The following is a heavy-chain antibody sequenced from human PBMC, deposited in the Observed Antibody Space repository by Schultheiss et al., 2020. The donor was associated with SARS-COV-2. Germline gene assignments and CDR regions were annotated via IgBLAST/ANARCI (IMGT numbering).Heavy chain of an antibody. Sequence: SETLSLTCTVSGGSMSSSTYYWGWIRQPPGKGLEWIGYIYYSGSTYYNPSLKSLLTISVDTSKNQFSLKLSSVTAADTAVYYCARHQAAAGILDYWGQGTLVTVSS. D-gene: IGHD6-13*01. CDR1: GGSMSSSTYY. CDR2: IYYSGST. J-gene: IGHJ4*02. CDR3: ARHQAAAGILDY. V-gene: IGHV4-39*01.